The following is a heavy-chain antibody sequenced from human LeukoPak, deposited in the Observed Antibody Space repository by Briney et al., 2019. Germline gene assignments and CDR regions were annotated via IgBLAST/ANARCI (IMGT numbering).Heavy chain of an antibody. Sequence: GGSLRLSYAATIHPYSRYEMNCASQAPGKGLEWVSYISTSGTTIYYAGSVKGRFTISSDNAKKSLYLQMNSLRAEDTAVYYFATLNWFIYWGKGNLVTVSS. CDR1: IHPYSRYE. CDR3: ATLNWFIY. CDR2: ISTSGTTI. V-gene: IGHV3-48*03. J-gene: IGHJ4*02. D-gene: IGHD3-9*01.